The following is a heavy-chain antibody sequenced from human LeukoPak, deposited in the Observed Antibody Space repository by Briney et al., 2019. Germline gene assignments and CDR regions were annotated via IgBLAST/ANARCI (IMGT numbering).Heavy chain of an antibody. CDR1: GYTFTSYY. CDR3: ARDLADAGVPPTYGMDV. CDR2: INPSGGST. V-gene: IGHV1-46*01. D-gene: IGHD3-10*01. J-gene: IGHJ6*02. Sequence: ASVKVSCTASGYTFTSYYMHWVRQAPGQGLEWMGIINPSGGSTSYAQKFQGRVTMTRDTSTSTVYMELSSLRSEDTAVYYCARDLADAGVPPTYGMDVWGQGTTVTVSS.